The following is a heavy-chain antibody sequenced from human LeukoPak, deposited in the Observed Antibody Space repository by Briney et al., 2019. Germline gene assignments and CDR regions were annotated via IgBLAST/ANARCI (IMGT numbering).Heavy chain of an antibody. J-gene: IGHJ5*02. Sequence: RGSLRLSCAASGFTFSSYWMSWVRQAPGKGLEWVANIKQDGSEKYYVDSVKGRFTISRDNAKNSLFLQINSLRAEDTAVYYCANGGTYSSGPWGQGTLVTVSS. CDR1: GFTFSSYW. D-gene: IGHD3-22*01. V-gene: IGHV3-7*01. CDR2: IKQDGSEK. CDR3: ANGGTYSSGP.